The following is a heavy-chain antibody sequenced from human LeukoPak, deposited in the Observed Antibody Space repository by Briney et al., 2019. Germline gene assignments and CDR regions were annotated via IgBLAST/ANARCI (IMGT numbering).Heavy chain of an antibody. J-gene: IGHJ5*02. Sequence: SETLSLTCAVYGGSFSGYYWSWIRQPPGQGLEWIGEINHSGSTNYNPSLKSRVTISVDTSKNQFSLKLSSVTAEDTAVYYCARAYYYDSSPFDPWGQGTLVTVSS. V-gene: IGHV4-34*01. D-gene: IGHD3-22*01. CDR3: ARAYYYDSSPFDP. CDR2: INHSGST. CDR1: GGSFSGYY.